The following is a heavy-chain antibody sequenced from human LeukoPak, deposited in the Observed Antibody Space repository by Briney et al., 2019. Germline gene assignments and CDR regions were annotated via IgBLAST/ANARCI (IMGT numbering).Heavy chain of an antibody. Sequence: GGSLRLSCAASGFTLDDYAMHWVRQASGKGLEWVSGINWNSGSIAYADSVMGRFTISRDSAKNSLYLQMNGLRPEDTALYYCVKDTSAGYSNSWSDYWGQGTLVTVSS. V-gene: IGHV3-9*01. J-gene: IGHJ4*02. CDR3: VKDTSAGYSNSWSDY. CDR2: INWNSGSI. D-gene: IGHD2/OR15-2a*01. CDR1: GFTLDDYA.